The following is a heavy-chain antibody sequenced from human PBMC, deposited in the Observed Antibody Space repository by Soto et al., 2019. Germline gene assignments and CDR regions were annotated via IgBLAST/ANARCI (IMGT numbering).Heavy chain of an antibody. CDR3: ARLQDYGDYWYYFDY. V-gene: IGHV4-59*08. D-gene: IGHD4-17*01. CDR1: GGSISSYY. Sequence: SETLSLTCTVSGGSISSYYWSWIRQPPGKGLEWIAYIHYSGSTDYNPSLKSRVTISVDTSKNQFSLKLSSVTAADTAVYYCARLQDYGDYWYYFDYWGQGTLVTVSS. J-gene: IGHJ4*02. CDR2: IHYSGST.